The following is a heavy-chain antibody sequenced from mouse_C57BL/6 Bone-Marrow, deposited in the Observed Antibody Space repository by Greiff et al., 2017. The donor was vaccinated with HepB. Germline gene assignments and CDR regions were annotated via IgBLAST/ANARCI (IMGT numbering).Heavy chain of an antibody. D-gene: IGHD2-2*01. J-gene: IGHJ4*01. V-gene: IGHV1-85*01. CDR2: IYPSDGST. CDR1: GYTFTSYD. Sequence: VKLQESGPELVKPGASVKLSCKASGYTFTSYDINRVKQRPGQGLEWIGWIYPSDGSTKYNEKFKGKVTLTVDTSFSTSYMELHSLTSEDSGVFFCARTVTTPYYYAMYYWGQGASVSVSS. CDR3: ARTVTTPYYYAMYY.